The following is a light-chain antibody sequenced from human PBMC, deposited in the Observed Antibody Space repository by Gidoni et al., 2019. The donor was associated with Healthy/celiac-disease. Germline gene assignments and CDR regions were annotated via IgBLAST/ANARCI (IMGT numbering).Light chain of an antibody. CDR2: LGS. Sequence: DIVRTQSPLSLPVTPGEPASISCRSSQSLLHSNGYNYLDWYLQKPGQSPQLLIYLGSNRASGVPDRFSGSGSGTDFTLKIRRVEAEDVGVYYCMQALQTIFTFGPGTKVDIK. CDR3: MQALQTIFT. J-gene: IGKJ3*01. CDR1: QSLLHSNGYNY. V-gene: IGKV2-28*01.